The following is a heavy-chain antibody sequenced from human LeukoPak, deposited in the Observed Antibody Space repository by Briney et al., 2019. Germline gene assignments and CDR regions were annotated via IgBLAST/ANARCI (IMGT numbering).Heavy chain of an antibody. CDR1: GYTFTSYY. D-gene: IGHD2-8*01. J-gene: IGHJ1*01. V-gene: IGHV1-46*01. CDR3: ARDKGYCTNGVCYSLLGYFQH. Sequence: ASVKVSCKASGYTFTSYYMHWVRQAPGQGLEWMGIINPSGGSTSYAQKFQGRVTMTRDTSTSTVYMELSSQRSEDTAVYYCARDKGYCTNGVCYSLLGYFQHWGQGTLVTVSS. CDR2: INPSGGST.